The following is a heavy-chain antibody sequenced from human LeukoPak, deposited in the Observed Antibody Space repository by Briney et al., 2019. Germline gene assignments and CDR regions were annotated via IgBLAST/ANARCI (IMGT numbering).Heavy chain of an antibody. Sequence: ASVKVSCKASGGTFSSYAFSWVRQAPGQGLEWMGGIIPIFGTANYAQKFQGRVTITADESTSTAYMELSSLRSEDTAVYYCARDSPPGIAAAGSHGVDVWGQGTTVTVSS. J-gene: IGHJ6*02. CDR2: IIPIFGTA. V-gene: IGHV1-69*01. D-gene: IGHD6-13*01. CDR1: GGTFSSYA. CDR3: ARDSPPGIAAAGSHGVDV.